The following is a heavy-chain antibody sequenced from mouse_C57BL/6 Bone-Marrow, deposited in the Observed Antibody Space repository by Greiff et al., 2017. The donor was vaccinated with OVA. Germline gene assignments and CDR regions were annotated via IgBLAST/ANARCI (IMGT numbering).Heavy chain of an antibody. Sequence: EVQRVESGGDLVKPGGSLQLSCAASGFTFSSYGMSWVRQTPDQMLEWVATISSGGSYTYYPDSVKGRFTISRDNAKNTLYLQISRLKSDDTAVYYCARRRGGFPCWGQGTRITVSA. V-gene: IGHV5-6*01. CDR2: ISSGGSYT. J-gene: IGHJ3*01. D-gene: IGHD1-1*02. CDR1: GFTFSSYG. CDR3: ARRRGGFPC.